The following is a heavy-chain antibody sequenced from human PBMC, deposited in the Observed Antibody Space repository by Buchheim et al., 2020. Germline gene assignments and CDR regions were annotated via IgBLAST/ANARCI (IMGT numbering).Heavy chain of an antibody. J-gene: IGHJ4*02. CDR2: ISYDGSNK. D-gene: IGHD3-3*01. CDR3: AKSSKAYYDFWSGPDY. CDR1: GFTFSSYG. Sequence: QVQLVESGGGVVQPGRSLRLSCAASGFTFSSYGMHWVRQAPGKGLEWVAVISYDGSNKYYADSVRGRFTISRDNSKNTLYLPMNSLRAEDTAVYYCAKSSKAYYDFWSGPDYWGQGTL. V-gene: IGHV3-30*18.